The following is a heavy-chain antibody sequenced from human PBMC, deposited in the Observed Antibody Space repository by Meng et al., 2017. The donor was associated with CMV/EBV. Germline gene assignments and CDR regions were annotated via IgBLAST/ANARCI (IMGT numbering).Heavy chain of an antibody. CDR1: GGSFSGYY. Sequence: SETLSLTCAVYGGSFSGYYWSWIRQPPGKGLEWIGEINHSGSTNYNPSLKSRVTISVDTSKNQFSLKLSSVTAADTAVYYCASSLRYCSSTSCSHNGGVDGWGQG. CDR2: INHSGST. D-gene: IGHD2-2*01. V-gene: IGHV4-34*01. J-gene: IGHJ6*02. CDR3: ASSLRYCSSTSCSHNGGVDG.